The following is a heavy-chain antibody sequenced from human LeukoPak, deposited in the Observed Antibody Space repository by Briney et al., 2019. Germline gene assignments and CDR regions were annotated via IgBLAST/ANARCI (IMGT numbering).Heavy chain of an antibody. D-gene: IGHD3-10*01. V-gene: IGHV3-23*01. J-gene: IGHJ4*02. CDR1: GFIFSHYT. Sequence: GSLRLSCAGSGFIFSHYTVTWVRQAPGPGLEWVSSINRSGDATLYADSVMGRFTISRDNVRNTVSLQMNNLRAEDTAVYYCAKSDCGSDGCKLLNYWGQGTLVSASS. CDR3: AKSDCGSDGCKLLNY. CDR2: INRSGDAT.